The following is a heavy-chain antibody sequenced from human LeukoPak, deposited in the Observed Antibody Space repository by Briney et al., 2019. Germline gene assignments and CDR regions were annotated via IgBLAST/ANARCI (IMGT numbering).Heavy chain of an antibody. V-gene: IGHV3-30*02. D-gene: IGHD3-10*01. CDR1: GFTFSSYG. Sequence: GSLRLSCAASGFTFSSYGMHWVRQAPGKGLEWVAFIRYDGSNKYYADSVKGRFTISRDNSKNTLYLQMNSLRAEDTAVYYCARRPMVRGVIIIDYWGQGTLVTVSS. CDR3: ARRPMVRGVIIIDY. CDR2: IRYDGSNK. J-gene: IGHJ4*02.